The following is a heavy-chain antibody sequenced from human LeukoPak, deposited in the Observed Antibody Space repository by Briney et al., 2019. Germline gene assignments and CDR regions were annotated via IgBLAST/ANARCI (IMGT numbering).Heavy chain of an antibody. CDR1: RFTFSTHG. V-gene: IGHV3-30-3*01. CDR2: ISYHGSNK. Sequence: GGSLRLSCAASRFTFSTHGMHWARQAPGKGLEWVAVISYHGSNKHYADSVKGRFTISRDNSKNSLYLQMHSLRPEDTAVYYCARAYSGSFYEAFDFWGQGTMVTVSS. CDR3: ARAYSGSFYEAFDF. J-gene: IGHJ3*01. D-gene: IGHD1-26*01.